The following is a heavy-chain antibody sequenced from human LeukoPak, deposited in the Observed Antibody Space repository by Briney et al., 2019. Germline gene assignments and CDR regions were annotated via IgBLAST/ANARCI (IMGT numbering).Heavy chain of an antibody. V-gene: IGHV1-46*02. Sequence: HGASVKVSCKASGYTFDVYYIHWVRQAPGQGLEWMGMFNPSSSDTNYAQRFQGRVTLTRDTSTTTVYLNLSGLRPEDTAVYYCARGRTVTNDFDLWGRGTLLTVS. CDR3: ARGRTVTNDFDL. CDR1: GYTFDVYY. J-gene: IGHJ2*01. CDR2: FNPSSSDT. D-gene: IGHD4-17*01.